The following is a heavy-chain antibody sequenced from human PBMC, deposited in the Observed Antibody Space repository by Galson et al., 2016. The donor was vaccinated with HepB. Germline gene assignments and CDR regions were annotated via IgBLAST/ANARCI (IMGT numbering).Heavy chain of an antibody. J-gene: IGHJ4*02. CDR2: IYASGNA. Sequence: SETLSLTCSFSGGTISSYDLYWSWIRQPAGKGLEWIGRIYASGNANYNPSLKSRVSMSIDTSKYQLPLRLTSVTAADTAVYYCAREFTYWGQGTLVTVSS. CDR3: AREFTY. CDR1: GGTISSYDLY. V-gene: IGHV4-4*07.